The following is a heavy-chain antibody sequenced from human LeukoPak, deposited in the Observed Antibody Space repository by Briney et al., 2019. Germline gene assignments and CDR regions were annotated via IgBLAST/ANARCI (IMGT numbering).Heavy chain of an antibody. CDR1: GYSFTSYW. Sequence: GESLTISCKGSGYSFTSYWIGWVRQMPGKGLEWMGIIYPGDSDTRYSPSFQGQVTISADKSISTAYLQWSSLKASDTAMYYCARWAYYDSSGSPEDFQHWGQGTLVTVSS. D-gene: IGHD3-22*01. CDR2: IYPGDSDT. J-gene: IGHJ1*01. CDR3: ARWAYYDSSGSPEDFQH. V-gene: IGHV5-51*01.